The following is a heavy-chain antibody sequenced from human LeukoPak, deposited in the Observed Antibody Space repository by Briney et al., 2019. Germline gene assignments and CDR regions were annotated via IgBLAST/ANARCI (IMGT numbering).Heavy chain of an antibody. J-gene: IGHJ4*02. CDR2: INSDGSST. D-gene: IGHD3-22*01. CDR1: GFTFSSYW. V-gene: IGHV3-74*01. Sequence: GGSLRLSCAASGFTFSSYWMHWVRQAPGKGLVWVSRINSDGSSTSYADSVKGRFTISRDNAKNTLYLQMNSLRAEDTAVYYCARTTYYYDSSGYYYSGGYDYWGQGTLVTVSS. CDR3: ARTTYYYDSSGYYYSGGYDY.